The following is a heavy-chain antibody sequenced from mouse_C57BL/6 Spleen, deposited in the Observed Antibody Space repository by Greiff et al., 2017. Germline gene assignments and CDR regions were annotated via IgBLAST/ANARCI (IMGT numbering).Heavy chain of an antibody. J-gene: IGHJ3*01. Sequence: EVQLQQSGPVLVKPGASVKMSCKASGYTFTDYYMNWVKQSHGKSLEWIGVINPYNGGTSYNQKFKGKATLTVDNSSSTAYMELNSLTSEDSAVYYCAGREDSSGSSWFAYWGQGTLVTVSA. D-gene: IGHD3-2*02. V-gene: IGHV1-19*01. CDR2: INPYNGGT. CDR1: GYTFTDYY. CDR3: AGREDSSGSSWFAY.